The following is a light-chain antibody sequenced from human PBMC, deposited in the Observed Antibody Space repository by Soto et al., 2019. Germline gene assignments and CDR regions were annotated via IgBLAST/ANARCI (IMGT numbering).Light chain of an antibody. Sequence: DIQMTQSPSSLSASVGDRVTITCQASQDISNYLNWYQQKPGKAPKLLIYDASNLETGVPSRFSGSGSGTDFTLSISSLQPEDFATYYCQQGYSTPSTFGQGTKLEVK. J-gene: IGKJ2*01. CDR2: DAS. CDR3: QQGYSTPST. CDR1: QDISNY. V-gene: IGKV1-33*01.